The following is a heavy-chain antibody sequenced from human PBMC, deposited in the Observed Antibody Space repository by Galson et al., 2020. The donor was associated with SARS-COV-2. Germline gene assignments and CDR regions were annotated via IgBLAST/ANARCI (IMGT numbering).Heavy chain of an antibody. J-gene: IGHJ4*02. CDR1: GFTVSSNY. V-gene: IGHV3-66*01. CDR2: IYSGGST. Sequence: GESLKISCAASGFTVSSNYMSWVRQAPGKGLEWVSVIYSGGSTYYADSVKGRFTISRDNSKNTLYLQMNSLRAEDTAVYYCASRYYSSGWYLSGYFDYWGQGTLVTVSS. D-gene: IGHD6-19*01. CDR3: ASRYYSSGWYLSGYFDY.